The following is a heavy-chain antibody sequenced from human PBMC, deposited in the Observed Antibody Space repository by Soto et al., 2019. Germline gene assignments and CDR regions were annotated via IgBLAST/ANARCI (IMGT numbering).Heavy chain of an antibody. CDR3: AKVLANWNYGNFDF. V-gene: IGHV3-30*18. CDR2: VSYGGSNK. J-gene: IGHJ4*02. D-gene: IGHD1-7*01. CDR1: GFTFSSYG. Sequence: QVQLVESGGGVVQPGRSLRLSCAASGFTFSSYGMHWVRQAPGKGLEWVAAVSYGGSNKFYADSVKGRFTISRHNSENTLYMQMDSLRAEDTAVYYCAKVLANWNYGNFDFWGQGTLVTVSS.